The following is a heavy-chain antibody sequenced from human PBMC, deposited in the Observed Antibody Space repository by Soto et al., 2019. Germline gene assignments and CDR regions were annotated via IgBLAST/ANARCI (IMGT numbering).Heavy chain of an antibody. Sequence: PGGSLRLSCASSGFTFSSYAMHLVRQAPGKGLEWVAVISYDGSNKYYADSVKGRFTISRDDSKNTLYLQMNSLRAEDTAVYYCARPELGVVPADVWGQGTTVTVSS. CDR3: ARPELGVVPADV. CDR2: ISYDGSNK. CDR1: GFTFSSYA. J-gene: IGHJ6*02. D-gene: IGHD2-2*01. V-gene: IGHV3-30-3*01.